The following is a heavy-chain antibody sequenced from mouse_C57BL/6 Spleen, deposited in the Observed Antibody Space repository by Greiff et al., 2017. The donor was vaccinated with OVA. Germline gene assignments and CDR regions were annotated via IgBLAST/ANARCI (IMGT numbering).Heavy chain of an antibody. J-gene: IGHJ2*01. CDR2: IYPGSGST. CDR1: GYTFTSYW. Sequence: VQLQQPGAELVKPGASVKMSCKASGYTFTSYWITWVKQRPGQGLEWIGDIYPGSGSTNYNEKLKSKATLTVDTSSSTAYMQLSSLTSEDSAVYYCARGATVVARGDYWGQGTTLTVSS. D-gene: IGHD1-1*01. CDR3: ARGATVVARGDY. V-gene: IGHV1-55*01.